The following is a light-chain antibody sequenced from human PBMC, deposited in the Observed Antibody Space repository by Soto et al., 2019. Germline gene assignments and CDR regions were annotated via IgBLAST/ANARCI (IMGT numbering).Light chain of an antibody. CDR1: QSVSVY. CDR3: QQYGSSPST. V-gene: IGKV3-20*01. J-gene: IGKJ1*01. Sequence: EIVMTQSPATLSVSPGARATLSCRASQSVSVYLDWYQQKPGQAPRRLIFGASIRATGIPDRFSGSGSGTDFTLTISGLEPEDFAVYYCQQYGSSPSTVGQGTKVDIK. CDR2: GAS.